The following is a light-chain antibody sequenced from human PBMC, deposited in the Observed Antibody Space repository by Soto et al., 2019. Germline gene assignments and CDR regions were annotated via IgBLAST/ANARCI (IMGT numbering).Light chain of an antibody. CDR3: QQYDNLPLT. V-gene: IGKV1-33*01. J-gene: IGKJ4*01. CDR1: QDISNY. CDR2: DAS. Sequence: DIQMTQSPSSLSASVGDRVTITCQASQDISNYLNWFQQKPGKAPELLIYDASNLETGVPSRFSGSRSGTDFTFTISSLQPEDISTYYCQQYDNLPLTLGGGTKVDI.